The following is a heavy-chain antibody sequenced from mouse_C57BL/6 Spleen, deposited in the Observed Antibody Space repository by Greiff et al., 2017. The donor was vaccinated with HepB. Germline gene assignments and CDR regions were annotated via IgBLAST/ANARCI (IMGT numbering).Heavy chain of an antibody. Sequence: EVQLQQSGAELVRPGASVKLSCTASGFNIKDYYMHWVKQRPEQGLEWIGRIDPEDGDTEYAPKFQGKATMTADTSSNTAYLQLSSLTSEDTAVYYCTTTYYYSNYLFAYWGQGTLVTVSA. D-gene: IGHD2-5*01. J-gene: IGHJ3*01. CDR3: TTTYYYSNYLFAY. CDR2: IDPEDGDT. V-gene: IGHV14-1*01. CDR1: GFNIKDYY.